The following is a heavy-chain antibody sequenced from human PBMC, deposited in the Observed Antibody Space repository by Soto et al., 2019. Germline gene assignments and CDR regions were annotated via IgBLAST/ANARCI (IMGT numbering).Heavy chain of an antibody. D-gene: IGHD2-15*01. J-gene: IGHJ4*02. CDR1: GFTFNYAW. V-gene: IGHV3-15*07. CDR3: TAYCSGGSCPY. CDR2: IKSKTDGGTT. Sequence: EVQLVESGGALVKPGGSLRLSCAASGFTFNYAWMNWVRQAPGKGLEWVGRIKSKTDGGTTDYAAPVEGRFTVSRDYSKNTLYLQMNSLKTEDTAVYYCTAYCSGGSCPYWGQGTLVTVSS.